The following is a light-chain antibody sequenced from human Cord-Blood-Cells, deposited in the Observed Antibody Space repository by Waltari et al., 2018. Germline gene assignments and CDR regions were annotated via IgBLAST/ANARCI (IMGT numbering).Light chain of an antibody. V-gene: IGKV3-15*01. CDR1: QSVSSN. CDR2: GAS. Sequence: EIVMTQSPATLSVSPGERATISCRASQSVSSNLAWYQQKPGQARRLLIYGASTRATGIPARFSGSGSGTEFTLTISSLQSEDFAVYYCQQYNNWPLTFGGGTKVEIK. CDR3: QQYNNWPLT. J-gene: IGKJ4*01.